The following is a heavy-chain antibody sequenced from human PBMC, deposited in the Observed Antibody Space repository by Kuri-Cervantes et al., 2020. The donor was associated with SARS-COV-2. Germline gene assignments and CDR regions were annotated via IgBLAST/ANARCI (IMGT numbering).Heavy chain of an antibody. CDR2: ISDDGKKR. J-gene: IGHJ6*03. CDR3: AREGYYDSSGNYAATGMDV. CDR1: GFTFSSYA. Sequence: GESLKISCAASGFTFSSYAMSWVRQAPGKGLEWVAVISDDGKKRYYADSVKGRFTISRDNSQSTLYLQMNSLRTEDTAVYYCAREGYYDSSGNYAATGMDVWGKGTTVTVSS. D-gene: IGHD3-22*01. V-gene: IGHV3-30*04.